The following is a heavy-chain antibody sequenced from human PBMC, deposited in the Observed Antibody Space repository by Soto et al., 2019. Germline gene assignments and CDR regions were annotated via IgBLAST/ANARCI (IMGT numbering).Heavy chain of an antibody. CDR3: ARDQETYYYYGMDV. V-gene: IGHV1-18*01. CDR2: ISAYNGNT. Sequence: ASVKVSCKASGYTFTSYDINWVRQATGQGLEWMGWISAYNGNTNYAQKLQGRVTMTTDTSTSTAYMELRSLRSDDTAVYYCARDQETYYYYGMDVWGQGTTVTVSS. CDR1: GYTFTSYD. J-gene: IGHJ6*02.